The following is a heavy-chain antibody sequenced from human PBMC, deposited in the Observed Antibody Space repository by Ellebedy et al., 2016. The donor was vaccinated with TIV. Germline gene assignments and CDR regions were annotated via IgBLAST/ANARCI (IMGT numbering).Heavy chain of an antibody. CDR3: ARVEKWFGELLYLDY. CDR1: GYSFTSYW. D-gene: IGHD3-10*01. Sequence: GESLKISCKGSGYSFTSYWISWVRQMPGKGLEWMGRIDPSDSYTNYSPSFQGHVTISADKSISTAYLQWSSLKASDTAMYYCARVEKWFGELLYLDYWGQGTLVTVSS. J-gene: IGHJ4*02. V-gene: IGHV5-10-1*01. CDR2: IDPSDSYT.